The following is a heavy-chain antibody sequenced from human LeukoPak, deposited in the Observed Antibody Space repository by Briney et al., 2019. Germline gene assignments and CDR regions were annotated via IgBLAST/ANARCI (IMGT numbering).Heavy chain of an antibody. CDR1: GGSFSGYY. D-gene: IGHD4/OR15-4a*01. V-gene: IGHV4-34*01. CDR2: INHSGST. J-gene: IGHJ3*02. CDR3: ARTSMVVTGDAFDI. Sequence: SETLSLTCAVYGGSFSGYYWSWIRPPPGKGLEGIGEINHSGSTNYNPSLKSRVTISVDTSKNQFSLKLSSVTAADTAVYYCARTSMVVTGDAFDIWGQGTMVTVSS.